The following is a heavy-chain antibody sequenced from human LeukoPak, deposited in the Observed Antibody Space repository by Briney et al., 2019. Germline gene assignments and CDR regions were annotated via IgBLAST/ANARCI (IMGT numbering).Heavy chain of an antibody. D-gene: IGHD6-19*01. CDR1: GFTFSSYS. CDR3: ASPRIAVAGMRPGGRELDY. V-gene: IGHV3-48*04. CDR2: ISSSSSTI. Sequence: GGSLRLSCAASGFTFSSYSMNWVRQAPGKGLEWVSYISSSSSTIYYADSVKGRFTISRDNAKNSLYLQMNSLRAEDTAVYYCASPRIAVAGMRPGGRELDYWGQGTLVTVSS. J-gene: IGHJ4*02.